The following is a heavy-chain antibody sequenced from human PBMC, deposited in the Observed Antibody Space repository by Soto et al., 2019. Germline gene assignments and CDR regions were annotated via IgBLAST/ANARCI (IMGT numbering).Heavy chain of an antibody. CDR2: IYHSGTT. J-gene: IGHJ1*01. Sequence: PSETLSLTCAVSVDSITSIYHWAWIRHPPGRGLDWVASIYHSGTTYYNPSLKSRVTISVYTSQNQFSLNLRSVTAADSAVDYCARTDNVGYYQHFGQGKMVTVSS. V-gene: IGHV4-38-2*01. CDR3: ARTDNVGYYQH. CDR1: VDSITSIYH. D-gene: IGHD3-3*01.